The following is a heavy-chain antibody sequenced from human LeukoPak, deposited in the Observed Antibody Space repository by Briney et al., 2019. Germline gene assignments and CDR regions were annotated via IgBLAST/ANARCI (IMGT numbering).Heavy chain of an antibody. CDR2: IIPIFGTA. D-gene: IGHD3-22*01. J-gene: IGHJ4*02. Sequence: GASVKVSCKASGYTFTSYYMHWVRQAPGQGLEWMGGIIPIFGTANYAQKFQGRVTITADESTSTAYMELSSLRSEDTAVYYCARAYYYYYDSSGYPRGPPYFDYWGQGTLVTVSS. V-gene: IGHV1-69*13. CDR1: GYTFTSYY. CDR3: ARAYYYYYDSSGYPRGPPYFDY.